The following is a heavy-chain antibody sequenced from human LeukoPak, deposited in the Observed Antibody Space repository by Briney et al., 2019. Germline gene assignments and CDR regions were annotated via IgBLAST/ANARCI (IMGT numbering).Heavy chain of an antibody. Sequence: PGGSLRLSCAASGFTFSSYSMNWVRQAPGKGLEGVSSISSSSSYIYYADSVKGRFTISRDNAKNSLYLQMNSLRAEDTAVYYCARSRRDGYNYVVDYWGQGTLVTVSS. CDR1: GFTFSSYS. CDR2: ISSSSSYI. CDR3: ARSRRDGYNYVVDY. D-gene: IGHD5-24*01. J-gene: IGHJ4*02. V-gene: IGHV3-21*01.